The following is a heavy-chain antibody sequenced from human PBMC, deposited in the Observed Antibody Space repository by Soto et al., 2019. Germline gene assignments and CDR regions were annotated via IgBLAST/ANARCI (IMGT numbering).Heavy chain of an antibody. D-gene: IGHD6-13*01. CDR2: IYYSGST. V-gene: IGHV4-30-4*01. CDR3: ARESSSSWLDY. Sequence: SETLSLTCTISGGSISSGAYYWGWIRQPPGKGLEWIGYIYYSGSTYYNPSLKSRVTISVDTSKNQFSLKLSSVTAADTAVYYCARESSSSWLDYWGQGTLVTVSS. J-gene: IGHJ4*02. CDR1: GGSISSGAYY.